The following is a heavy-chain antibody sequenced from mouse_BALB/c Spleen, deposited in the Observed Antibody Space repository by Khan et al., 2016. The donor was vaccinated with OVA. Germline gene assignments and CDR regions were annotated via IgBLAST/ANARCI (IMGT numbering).Heavy chain of an antibody. CDR1: GFSLSSYG. Sequence: QVQLKESGPGLVAPSQTLSITCTVSGFSLSSYGVHWVRQPPGKGLEWLGVIWAGGSTNHNSALMSRLHISKDNSKSQVFLKMNSLQTDDTAMYYCARTFYYGAWCAYWGQGTLVTVSA. CDR3: ARTFYYGAWCAY. D-gene: IGHD1-1*01. V-gene: IGHV2-9*02. CDR2: IWAGGST. J-gene: IGHJ3*01.